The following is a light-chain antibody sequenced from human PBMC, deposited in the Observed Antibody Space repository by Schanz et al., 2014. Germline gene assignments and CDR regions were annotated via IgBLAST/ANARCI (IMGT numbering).Light chain of an antibody. CDR3: ATWDDSLNGWV. Sequence: QSVLPQPPSASGTPGQRVTISCSGSTSNIGSNTVNWYQQFPGTAPKLLIYNNNQRPSGVPYRFSGSKSGSSASLAISGLQSEDEADYCCATWDDSLNGWVFGGGTKLTVL. J-gene: IGLJ3*02. CDR2: NNN. V-gene: IGLV1-44*01. CDR1: TSNIGSNT.